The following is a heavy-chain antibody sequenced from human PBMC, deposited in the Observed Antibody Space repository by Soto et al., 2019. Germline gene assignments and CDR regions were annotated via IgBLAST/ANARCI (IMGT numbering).Heavy chain of an antibody. Sequence: SSVKVSCKASGYTFTNYGITWVRQAPGEGLEWMGWISGYNGHTNYAQKVQGRVTMTTDTSTSTAYMELRSMRSDDTAVFYCARSTADTGTRWIDPWGQRPLVTVSA. CDR3: ARSTADTGTRWIDP. CDR1: GYTFTNYG. V-gene: IGHV1-18*04. D-gene: IGHD1-7*01. CDR2: ISGYNGHT. J-gene: IGHJ5*02.